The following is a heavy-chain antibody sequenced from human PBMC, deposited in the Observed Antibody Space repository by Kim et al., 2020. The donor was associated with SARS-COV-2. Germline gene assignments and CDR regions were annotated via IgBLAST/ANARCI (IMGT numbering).Heavy chain of an antibody. CDR1: GGPFSGYY. J-gene: IGHJ6*03. D-gene: IGHD6-19*01. CDR3: ARGTRQWLVRGPYYYYMDV. Sequence: ETLSLTCAVYGGPFSGYYWSWIRQPPGKGLEWIGEINHSGSTNYNPSLKSRVTISVDTSKNQFSLKLSSVTAADTAVYYCARGTRQWLVRGPYYYYMDVWGKGTTVTVSS. V-gene: IGHV4-34*01. CDR2: INHSGST.